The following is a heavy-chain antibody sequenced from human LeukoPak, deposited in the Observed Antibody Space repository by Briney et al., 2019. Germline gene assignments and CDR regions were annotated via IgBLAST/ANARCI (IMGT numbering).Heavy chain of an antibody. V-gene: IGHV4-30-2*01. Sequence: SQTLSLTCTVSGGSISSGGYYWSWIRQPPGKGLEWIGYIYHSGSTYYNPSLKSRVTISVDRSKNQFSLKLSSVTAADTAVYYCAREPSIVVVTDDAFDIWGQGTMVTVSS. CDR1: GGSISSGGYY. CDR2: IYHSGST. J-gene: IGHJ3*02. CDR3: AREPSIVVVTDDAFDI. D-gene: IGHD2-21*02.